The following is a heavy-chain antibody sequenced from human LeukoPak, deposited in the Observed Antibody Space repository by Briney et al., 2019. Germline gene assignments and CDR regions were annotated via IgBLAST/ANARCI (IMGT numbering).Heavy chain of an antibody. Sequence: GGSLRLSCAASGFTFSSYWMHWVRQAPGKGLVWVSRINSDGSSTSYADSVKGRFTISRDNSKNTLYLQMNSLRAEDTAVYYCARDEIVVVVAATTGHNWFDPWGQGTLVTVSS. V-gene: IGHV3-74*01. CDR3: ARDEIVVVVAATTGHNWFDP. D-gene: IGHD2-15*01. CDR1: GFTFSSYW. J-gene: IGHJ5*02. CDR2: INSDGSST.